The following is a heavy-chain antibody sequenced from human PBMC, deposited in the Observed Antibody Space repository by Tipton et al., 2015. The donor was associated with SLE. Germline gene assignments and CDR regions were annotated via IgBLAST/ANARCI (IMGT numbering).Heavy chain of an antibody. J-gene: IGHJ4*02. CDR2: IYYSGST. CDR3: ARDRYYGSGSYD. D-gene: IGHD3-10*01. Sequence: LRLSCAASGFTVSSNYMSWVRQHPGKGLEWIGYIYYSGSTYYNPSLKSRVTISVDTSKNQFSLKLSSVTAADTAVYYCARDRYYGSGSYDWGQGTLVTVSS. V-gene: IGHV4-31*02. CDR1: GFTVSSNY.